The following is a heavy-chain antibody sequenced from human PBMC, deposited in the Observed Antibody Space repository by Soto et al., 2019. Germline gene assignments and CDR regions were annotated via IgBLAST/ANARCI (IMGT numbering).Heavy chain of an antibody. Sequence: GGSLRLSCAVSGFTFSSYWMHWVRQAPGKGLVWVSRINSDGSSTSYADSVKGRFTISRDNAKNTLYLQMNSLRAEDTAVYYCARGPPRYCSGGSCYSVSAFDIWGQGTMVTVSS. V-gene: IGHV3-74*01. J-gene: IGHJ3*02. D-gene: IGHD2-15*01. CDR2: INSDGSST. CDR3: ARGPPRYCSGGSCYSVSAFDI. CDR1: GFTFSSYW.